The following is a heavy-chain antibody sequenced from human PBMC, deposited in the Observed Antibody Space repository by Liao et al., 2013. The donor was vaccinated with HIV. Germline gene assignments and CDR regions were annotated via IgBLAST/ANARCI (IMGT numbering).Heavy chain of an antibody. CDR1: GGSISDYY. D-gene: IGHD3-10*01. CDR3: ARILGSGSLDYYYYMDV. CDR2: IYYSGST. J-gene: IGHJ6*03. Sequence: QVQLQQWGPGLVKPSETLSLTCTVSGGSISDYYWSWLRQPPGKGLEWIGSIYYSGSTNYNPSLKSRVTMSVDTSKNQFSLKLSSVTAADTAVYYCARILGSGSLDYYYYMDVWGKGTTVTVSS. V-gene: IGHV4-59*12.